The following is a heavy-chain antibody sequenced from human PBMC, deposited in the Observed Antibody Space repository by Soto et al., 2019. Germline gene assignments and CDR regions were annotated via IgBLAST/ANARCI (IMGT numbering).Heavy chain of an antibody. CDR2: INHSGST. J-gene: IGHJ4*02. CDR1: GGSFSGYY. D-gene: IGHD5-12*01. CDR3: ARGASPFDY. Sequence: SETLSLTCAVYGGSFSGYYWSWIRQPPGKGLEWIGEINHSGSTNYNPSLKSRVTISVDTSKNQFSLKLSSVTAADTAVYYCARGASPFDYWGQGTLVTVSS. V-gene: IGHV4-34*01.